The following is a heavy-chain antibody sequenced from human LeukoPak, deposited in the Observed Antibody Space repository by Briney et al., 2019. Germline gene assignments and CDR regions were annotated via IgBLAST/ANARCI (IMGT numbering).Heavy chain of an antibody. Sequence: SETLSLTCAVSGGSISSGGYSWSWIRQPPGKGLEWIGYIYHSGSTYYNPSLKSRVTISVDRSKNQFSLKLSSVTAADTAVYYCARSHYDSSGSSSPQFDYWGQGTLVTVSS. J-gene: IGHJ4*02. CDR3: ARSHYDSSGSSSPQFDY. D-gene: IGHD3-22*01. CDR1: GGSISSGGYS. V-gene: IGHV4-30-2*01. CDR2: IYHSGST.